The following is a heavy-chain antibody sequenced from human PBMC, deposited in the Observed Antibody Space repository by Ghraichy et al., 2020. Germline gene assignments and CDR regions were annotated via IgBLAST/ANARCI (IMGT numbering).Heavy chain of an antibody. D-gene: IGHD4-17*01. CDR2: IKADGSER. CDR3: ARDPYGDYKYGGTDY. J-gene: IGHJ4*02. Sequence: GESLNISCSASGFTFSRHWMSWVRQAPRMGLEWVASIKADGSERHYVDSVKGRFTISRDNAENSLSLEMNSLRAEDTAIYYCARDPYGDYKYGGTDYWGQGTLVAVSS. CDR1: GFTFSRHW. V-gene: IGHV3-7*01.